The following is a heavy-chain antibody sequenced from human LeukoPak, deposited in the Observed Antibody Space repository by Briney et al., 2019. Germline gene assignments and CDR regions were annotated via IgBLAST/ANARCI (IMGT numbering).Heavy chain of an antibody. J-gene: IGHJ4*02. D-gene: IGHD2-15*01. CDR1: GFTFSSYS. Sequence: GGSLRLSCAASGFTFSSYSMNWVRQAPGKGLEWVSYVSSSSTIYYADSVKGRFTISRDNAKNSLYLQMNSLRDEDTAVYYCASKTPADYWGQGTLVTVSS. V-gene: IGHV3-48*02. CDR2: VSSSSTI. CDR3: ASKTPADY.